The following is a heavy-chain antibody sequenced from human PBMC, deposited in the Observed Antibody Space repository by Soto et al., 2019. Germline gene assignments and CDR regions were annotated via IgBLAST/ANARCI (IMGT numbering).Heavy chain of an antibody. Sequence: QVQLVQSGAEVNKPGASVKVSCKASGYTFITYGVSWVRQAPGQGLDWLGWISTYNGNTRYAERLQGRVTMTTDTTTNTAYMELRNLRSDDTAVYYCARGPTDYNDNSANYFLDYWGQRTLVTVSS. CDR1: GYTFITYG. CDR2: ISTYNGNT. CDR3: ARGPTDYNDNSANYFLDY. V-gene: IGHV1-18*01. D-gene: IGHD3-22*01. J-gene: IGHJ4*02.